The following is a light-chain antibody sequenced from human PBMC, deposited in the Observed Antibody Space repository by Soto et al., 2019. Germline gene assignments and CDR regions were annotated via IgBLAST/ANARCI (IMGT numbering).Light chain of an antibody. CDR2: DAS. CDR3: QQYSSYWT. J-gene: IGKJ1*01. Sequence: DIQMTQSPSTLSASXGDXVXITCRASQSISNWLAWFQQKPGKAPKLLIYDASTLESGVPSRFSGSGSGTEFTLTIIGLQPDDFATYYCQQYSSYWTFGQGTKVDIK. V-gene: IGKV1-5*01. CDR1: QSISNW.